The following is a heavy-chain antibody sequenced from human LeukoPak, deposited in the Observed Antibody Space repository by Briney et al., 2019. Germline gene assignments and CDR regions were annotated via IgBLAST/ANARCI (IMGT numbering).Heavy chain of an antibody. J-gene: IGHJ4*02. CDR3: ARQRRGYSYGWGDFDY. V-gene: IGHV4-4*07. D-gene: IGHD5-18*01. CDR2: IYTSGSTP. Sequence: SETLSLTCTVSGGSINSYYWSWIRQSAGKGLEWIGRIYTSGSTPDYSPSLKSRVTMSIDTSKNQFSLQLSSVTAADTAVYYCARQRRGYSYGWGDFDYWGQGTLVTVSS. CDR1: GGSINSYY.